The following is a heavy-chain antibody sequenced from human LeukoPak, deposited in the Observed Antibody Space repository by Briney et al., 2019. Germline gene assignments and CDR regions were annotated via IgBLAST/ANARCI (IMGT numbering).Heavy chain of an antibody. CDR1: GYTFTSYG. Sequence: ASVKVSCKASGYTFTSYGISWVRQAPGQGLEWMGWISAYNGNTNYAQKLQGRVTMTTDTSSSTAYMELRSLRSDDTAVYYCARDHGYYDSSGYINWGQGTLVTVSS. CDR2: ISAYNGNT. D-gene: IGHD3-22*01. CDR3: ARDHGYYDSSGYIN. V-gene: IGHV1-18*01. J-gene: IGHJ4*02.